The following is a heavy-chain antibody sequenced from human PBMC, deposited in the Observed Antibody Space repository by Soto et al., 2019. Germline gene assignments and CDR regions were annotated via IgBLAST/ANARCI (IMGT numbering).Heavy chain of an antibody. J-gene: IGHJ5*02. V-gene: IGHV4-30-2*01. Sequence: SETLSLTCVVSGGSISSGGYSWSWIRQPPGKGLEWIGYIYHSGSTYYNPSLKSRVTISVDRSKNQFSLKLSSMTAADTAVYYCVRVPGPWGQGTLVTVSS. CDR3: VRVPGP. CDR2: IYHSGST. CDR1: GGSISSGGYS.